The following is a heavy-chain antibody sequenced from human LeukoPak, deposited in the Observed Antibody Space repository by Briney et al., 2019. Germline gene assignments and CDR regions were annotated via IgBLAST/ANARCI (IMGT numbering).Heavy chain of an antibody. CDR1: GFTFSSYA. CDR3: AKDLDYYDSSPQY. Sequence: GGSLRLSCAASGFTFSSYAMSWVRQAPGKGLEWVSAISGGGGTIYYADSVKGRFTISRDNSKNTLYLQMNSLRAEDTAVYYCAKDLDYYDSSPQYWGQGTLVTVSS. CDR2: ISGGGGTI. J-gene: IGHJ4*02. V-gene: IGHV3-23*01. D-gene: IGHD3-22*01.